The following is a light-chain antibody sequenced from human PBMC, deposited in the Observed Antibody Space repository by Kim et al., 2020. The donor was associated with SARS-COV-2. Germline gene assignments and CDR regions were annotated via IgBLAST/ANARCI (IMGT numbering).Light chain of an antibody. J-gene: IGKJ2*01. CDR3: HQYQSYPYT. CDR2: DAS. V-gene: IGKV1-5*01. Sequence: ASVGDSVTIPCRARQSISSWSAWYTHQPGTAPKLLIYDASSLQSGVPARFSGSGSGTEFTLTISSMQTDDFATNDCHQYQSYPYTFGQGTKLEI. CDR1: QSISSW.